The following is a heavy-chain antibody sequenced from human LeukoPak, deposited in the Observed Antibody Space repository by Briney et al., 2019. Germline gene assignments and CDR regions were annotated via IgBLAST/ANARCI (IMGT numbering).Heavy chain of an antibody. CDR1: GGSISSYY. V-gene: IGHV4-59*01. J-gene: IGHJ6*03. CDR3: ARNYYYYYMDV. Sequence: PSETLSLTCTVSGGSISSYYWSWIRQPPGKGLEWIGYIYYSGSTNYNPSLKSRVTISVDTPKNQSSLKLSSVTAADTAVYYCARNYYYYYMDVWGKGTTVTVSS. CDR2: IYYSGST.